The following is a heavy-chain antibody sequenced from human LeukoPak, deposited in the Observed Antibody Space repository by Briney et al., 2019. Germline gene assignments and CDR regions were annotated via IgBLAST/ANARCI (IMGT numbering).Heavy chain of an antibody. Sequence: GGSLRLSCAASGFTFSSYSMNWVRQAPGKGLEWVSSISSSSYIYYADSVKGRFTISRDNAKNSLYLQMNSLRAEDTAVYYCASGCYSGSYNHQFDYWGQGTLVTVSS. V-gene: IGHV3-21*01. D-gene: IGHD1-26*01. CDR1: GFTFSSYS. J-gene: IGHJ4*02. CDR3: ASGCYSGSYNHQFDY. CDR2: ISSSSYI.